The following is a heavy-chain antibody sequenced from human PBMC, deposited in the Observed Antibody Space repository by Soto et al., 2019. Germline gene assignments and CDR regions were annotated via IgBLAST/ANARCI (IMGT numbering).Heavy chain of an antibody. V-gene: IGHV3-74*01. CDR2: INSDGSST. CDR1: GFTFSSYW. D-gene: IGHD6-13*01. CDR3: AAACAYNSSCYPLFSYYGMDV. Sequence: GGSLRLSCAASGFTFSSYWMHWVRQAPGKGLVWVSRINSDGSSTSYADSVKGRFTISRDNAKNTLYLQMNSLRAEDTAVYYCAAACAYNSSCYPLFSYYGMDVWGQGTTVTVSS. J-gene: IGHJ6*01.